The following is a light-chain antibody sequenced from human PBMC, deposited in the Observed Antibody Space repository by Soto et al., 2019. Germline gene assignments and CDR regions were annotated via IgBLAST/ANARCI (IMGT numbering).Light chain of an antibody. CDR3: AAWDDSLNGFL. CDR1: SSNIGSNT. Sequence: QSVLTQPPSASGTPRQRVTISCSGSSSNIGSNTVNWYQQLPGTAPKLLIYSNNQRPSGVPDRFSGSKSGTSASLAISGLQSEDEADYYCAAWDDSLNGFLFGGGTKLTVL. V-gene: IGLV1-44*01. J-gene: IGLJ2*01. CDR2: SNN.